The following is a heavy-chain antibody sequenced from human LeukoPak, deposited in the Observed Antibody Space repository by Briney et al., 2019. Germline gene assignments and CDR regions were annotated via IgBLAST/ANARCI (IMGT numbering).Heavy chain of an antibody. J-gene: IGHJ5*02. Sequence: GGSLRLSCAASGFTFSTYWMNWVRQAPGKGLEWVTNINQDGSEKYYVDSVKGRFTISRDNAKNSLYLQMNSLRAEDTAVYYCASALYSSSSGNDPWGQGTLVTVSS. CDR1: GFTFSTYW. CDR2: INQDGSEK. V-gene: IGHV3-7*01. CDR3: ASALYSSSSGNDP. D-gene: IGHD6-6*01.